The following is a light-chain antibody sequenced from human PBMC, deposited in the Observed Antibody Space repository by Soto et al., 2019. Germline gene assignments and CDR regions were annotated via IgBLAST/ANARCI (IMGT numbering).Light chain of an antibody. CDR1: QNISTF. CDR3: QQSYSTWCT. J-gene: IGKJ2*02. Sequence: DIQMTQSPSSLSASVGDRVTITCRASQNISTFLNWYQQEPGKAPKLLIYAASSLQGGVPSRFSGSGSVTDFTLTITSLQPEDFASYYCQQSYSTWCTFGQGTKLEIK. CDR2: AAS. V-gene: IGKV1-39*01.